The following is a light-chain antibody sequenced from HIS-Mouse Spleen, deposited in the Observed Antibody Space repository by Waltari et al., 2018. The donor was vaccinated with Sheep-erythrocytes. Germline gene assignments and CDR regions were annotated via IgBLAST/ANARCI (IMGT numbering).Light chain of an antibody. Sequence: QSVLTQPPSVSEAPRQRVTISCSGSSSNIGTNAVNWYQQLPGKAPKLLIYYDDLLPSGVSDRFSGSKSGTSASLAISGLQSEDEADYYCCSYAGSYNHVFATGTKVTVL. V-gene: IGLV1-36*01. CDR1: SSNIGTNA. J-gene: IGLJ1*01. CDR2: YDD. CDR3: CSYAGSYNHV.